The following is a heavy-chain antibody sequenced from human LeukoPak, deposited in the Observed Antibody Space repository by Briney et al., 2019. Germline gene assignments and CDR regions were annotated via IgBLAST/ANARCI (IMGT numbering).Heavy chain of an antibody. CDR1: GYTLTRYG. V-gene: IGHV1-46*01. Sequence: AAVKVSCKASGYTLTRYGISWVGQAPGQGRAWMGVINPSGTDTSYAQKFQGRITMSRDTSTSTVYMELSSLRSEDTAFYYCATDHSMANTAWWFDPWGQGTLVTVSS. CDR3: ATDHSMANTAWWFDP. D-gene: IGHD5-24*01. J-gene: IGHJ5*02. CDR2: INPSGTDT.